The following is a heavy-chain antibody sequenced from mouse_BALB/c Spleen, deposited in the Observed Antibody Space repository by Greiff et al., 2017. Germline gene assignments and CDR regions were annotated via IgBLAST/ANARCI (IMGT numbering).Heavy chain of an antibody. V-gene: IGHV14-4*02. CDR3: SYGNYSWFAY. D-gene: IGHD2-10*02. CDR1: GFNIKDYY. CDR2: IDPENGDT. Sequence: VQLQQSGAELVRSGASVKLSCTASGFNIKDYYMHWEKQRPEQGLEWIGWIDPENGDTEYAPKFQGKATMTADTSSNTAYLQLSSLTSEDTAVYYFSYGNYSWFAYWGQGTLVTVSA. J-gene: IGHJ3*01.